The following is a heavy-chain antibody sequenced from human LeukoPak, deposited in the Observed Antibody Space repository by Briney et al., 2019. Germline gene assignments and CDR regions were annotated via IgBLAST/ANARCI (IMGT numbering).Heavy chain of an antibody. CDR3: ARNGYSYGSLDYFDY. V-gene: IGHV3-30*03. J-gene: IGHJ4*02. Sequence: GGSLRLSCADSGFSFSSYGMHWVRQAPGKGLEWVAVISYAGSRKLYADSVKGRFTLSRDNSKNTLYLQMNSLSAEDTAVYYCARNGYSYGSLDYFDYWGQGTLVTVSS. CDR2: ISYAGSRK. CDR1: GFSFSSYG. D-gene: IGHD5-18*01.